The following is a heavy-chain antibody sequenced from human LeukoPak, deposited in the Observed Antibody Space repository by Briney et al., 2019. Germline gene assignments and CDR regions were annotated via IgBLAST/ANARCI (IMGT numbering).Heavy chain of an antibody. J-gene: IGHJ4*02. CDR3: AKVSGGYCSGGSCYVDY. CDR1: GFTFSSYS. D-gene: IGHD2-15*01. V-gene: IGHV3-21*04. CDR2: ISSSSSYI. Sequence: GGSLRLSCAASGFTFSSYSMNWVRQAPGKGLEWVSSISSSSSYIYYADSVKGRFTISRDNSKNTLYLQMNNLRAEDTAVYYCAKVSGGYCSGGSCYVDYWGQGTLVTVSS.